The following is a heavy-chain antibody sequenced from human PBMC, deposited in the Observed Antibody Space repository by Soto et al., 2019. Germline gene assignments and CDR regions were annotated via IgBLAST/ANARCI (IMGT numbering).Heavy chain of an antibody. Sequence: GGSLRLSCAASGFTFSSYGLHWVRQAPGKGLEWVAVISYDGSNKYYADSVKGRFTISRDNSKNTLYLQMNSLRAEDTAVYYCAKEFAVLTGERATIWGYYYYGMDGWGHGTTVTVSS. V-gene: IGHV3-30*18. CDR2: ISYDGSNK. CDR1: GFTFSSYG. J-gene: IGHJ6*01. D-gene: IGHD3-3*02. CDR3: AKEFAVLTGERATIWGYYYYGMDG.